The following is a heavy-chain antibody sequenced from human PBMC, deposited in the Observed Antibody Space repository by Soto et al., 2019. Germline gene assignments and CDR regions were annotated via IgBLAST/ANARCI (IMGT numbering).Heavy chain of an antibody. V-gene: IGHV1-24*01. Sequence: QVQLVQSGAEVKKPGASVKVSCKVSGYTLTELSMHWVRQAPGKGLELMGGFDPEDGETIYAQKFQGRVTMTDDTSTDTAYMELSSLRSEDTAVYYCATTRGLYCISTSCYATGMDVWGQGTTVTVSS. D-gene: IGHD2-2*01. CDR3: ATTRGLYCISTSCYATGMDV. CDR2: FDPEDGET. J-gene: IGHJ6*02. CDR1: GYTLTELS.